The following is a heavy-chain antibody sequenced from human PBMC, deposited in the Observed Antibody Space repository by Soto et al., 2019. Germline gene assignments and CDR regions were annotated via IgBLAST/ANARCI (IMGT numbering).Heavy chain of an antibody. CDR1: GFTVSTKY. CDR2: IYSGGST. D-gene: IGHD3-16*01. Sequence: EVQLVESGGGLVQPGGSLRLSCAASGFTVSTKYMSWVRQAPGKGLEWVSVIYSGGSTFYADSVRGRFTISRDNSKNTLNLQMNSLRAEDTAVYYCAIDPWAADYWGQGTLVTVSS. V-gene: IGHV3-66*01. J-gene: IGHJ4*02. CDR3: AIDPWAADY.